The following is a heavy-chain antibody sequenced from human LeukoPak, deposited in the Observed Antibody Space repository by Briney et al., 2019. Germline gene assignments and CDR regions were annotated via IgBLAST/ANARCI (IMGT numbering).Heavy chain of an antibody. CDR1: GGSISSYY. V-gene: IGHV4-4*07. CDR2: IYTSGST. D-gene: IGHD3-3*01. J-gene: IGHJ4*02. CDR3: ARDYDFWSGSTL. Sequence: SETLSLTCTVSGGSISSYYWSWLRQPAGKGLEWIGRIYTSGSTNYIPSLKSRVTMSVDTSKNQFSLKLSSVTAADTAVYYCARDYDFWSGSTLWGQGTLVTVSS.